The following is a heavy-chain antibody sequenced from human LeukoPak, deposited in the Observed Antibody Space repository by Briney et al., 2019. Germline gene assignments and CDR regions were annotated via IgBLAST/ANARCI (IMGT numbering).Heavy chain of an antibody. J-gene: IGHJ6*02. V-gene: IGHV1-8*01. Sequence: GASVKVSCKASGYTFTSYDINWVRQATGQGLEWMGWMSPNSGDTGYAQKFQGRVTMTRNTSISTAYLGLSSLRSEDTAVYYCARWILDYYYYGMDVWGQGTTVTVSS. CDR2: MSPNSGDT. CDR1: GYTFTSYD. CDR3: ARWILDYYYYGMDV. D-gene: IGHD2-2*03.